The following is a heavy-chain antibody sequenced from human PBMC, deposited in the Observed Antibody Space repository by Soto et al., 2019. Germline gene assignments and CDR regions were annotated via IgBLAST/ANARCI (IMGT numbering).Heavy chain of an antibody. Sequence: GGSLRLSCAASGFTFSSYAMHWVRQAPGKGLEWVAVISYDGSNKYYADSVKGRFTISRDNSKNTLYLQMNSLRAEDTAVYYCARDHVGSVVAVLDAFDIWGQGTMVTVSS. CDR2: ISYDGSNK. CDR1: GFTFSSYA. J-gene: IGHJ3*02. CDR3: ARDHVGSVVAVLDAFDI. D-gene: IGHD2-15*01. V-gene: IGHV3-30-3*01.